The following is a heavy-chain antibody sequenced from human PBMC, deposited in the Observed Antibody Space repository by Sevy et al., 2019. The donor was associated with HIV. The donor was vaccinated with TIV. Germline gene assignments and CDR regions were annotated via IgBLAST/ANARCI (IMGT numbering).Heavy chain of an antibody. CDR2: ITNNDGDT. J-gene: IGHJ6*03. CDR1: GFNFTTYG. D-gene: IGHD6-6*01. Sequence: ASVKVSCKASGFNFTTYGISWARRAPGQGLEWMGWITNNDGDTYYAEKFRDRITMNTDTSTSTAYMELRSLTSDDTAVYYCARAPRHKSVKFLTSGYMDVWGKGTTVTVSS. V-gene: IGHV1-18*01. CDR3: ARAPRHKSVKFLTSGYMDV.